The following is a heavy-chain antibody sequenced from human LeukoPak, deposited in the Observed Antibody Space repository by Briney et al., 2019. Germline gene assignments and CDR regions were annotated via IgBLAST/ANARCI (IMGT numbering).Heavy chain of an antibody. J-gene: IGHJ5*02. CDR2: ISAYNGNT. CDR1: GYTFTSYG. Sequence: GASVKVSCKASGYTFTSYGISWVRQAPGQGLEWMGWISAYNGNTNYAQKLQGRVTMTTDTSTSTAYMELRSLRSDDTAVCYCARVSRYDYGGNPGRRPWFDPWGQGTLVTVSS. V-gene: IGHV1-18*01. D-gene: IGHD4-23*01. CDR3: ARVSRYDYGGNPGRRPWFDP.